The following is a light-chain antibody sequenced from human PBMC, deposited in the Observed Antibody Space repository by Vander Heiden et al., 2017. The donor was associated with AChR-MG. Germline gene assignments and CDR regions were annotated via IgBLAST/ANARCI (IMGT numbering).Light chain of an antibody. J-gene: IGKJ1*01. V-gene: IGKV1-39*01. CDR2: AAS. CDR1: QSISSY. Sequence: DIQMTQSPSSLSASVGDRVTITCRASQSISSYLNWYQQKPGKAPKLLIYAASSWQSGVPSRFGGSGPGTDFTLTISSLQPEDFATYYCQQSYSTPRTFGQGTKVEIK. CDR3: QQSYSTPRT.